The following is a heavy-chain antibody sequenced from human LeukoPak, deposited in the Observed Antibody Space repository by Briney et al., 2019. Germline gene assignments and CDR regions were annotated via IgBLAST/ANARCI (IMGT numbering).Heavy chain of an antibody. CDR1: GGSISSGGYS. CDR3: ARCALDYYYDSSGYFDY. CDR2: IYHSGST. V-gene: IGHV4-30-2*01. J-gene: IGHJ4*02. D-gene: IGHD3-22*01. Sequence: PSQTLSLTCAVSGGSISSGGYSWSWIQQPPGKGLEWIGYIYHSGSTYYNPSLKSRVTISVDRSKNQFSLKLSSVTAADTAVYYCARCALDYYYDSSGYFDYWGQGTLVTVSS.